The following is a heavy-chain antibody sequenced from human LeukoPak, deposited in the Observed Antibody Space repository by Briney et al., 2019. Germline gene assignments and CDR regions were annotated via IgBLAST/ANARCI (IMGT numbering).Heavy chain of an antibody. CDR2: ISYSGST. V-gene: IGHV4-59*01. CDR3: AREGTAGTNLDWFDP. D-gene: IGHD1-1*01. CDR1: GGSISSYY. J-gene: IGHJ5*02. Sequence: PSETLSLTCTVSGGSISSYYWSWIRQPPGKGLEWIGYISYSGSTNFNPSLKSRVTISVDTSKNQFSLKLSSVTAADTAVYYCAREGTAGTNLDWFDPWGQGTLVTVSS.